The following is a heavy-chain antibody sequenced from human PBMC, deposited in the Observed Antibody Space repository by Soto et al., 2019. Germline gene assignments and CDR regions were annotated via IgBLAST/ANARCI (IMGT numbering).Heavy chain of an antibody. CDR3: AHRDAFGDFDS. Sequence: QITLKESGPTLVKPTQTLTLTCTFSGFSLTTSGVGVGWIRQPPGKALEWLALIYWDDDKRYSPSLKSRLTFTKDTSRNQVVLTMTNMDPADTATYLCAHRDAFGDFDSWGQGTLVTVSS. V-gene: IGHV2-5*02. D-gene: IGHD3-10*01. CDR1: GFSLTTSGVG. CDR2: IYWDDDK. J-gene: IGHJ5*01.